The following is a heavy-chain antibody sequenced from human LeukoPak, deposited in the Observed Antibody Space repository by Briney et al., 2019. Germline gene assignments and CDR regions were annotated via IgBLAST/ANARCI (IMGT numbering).Heavy chain of an antibody. J-gene: IGHJ4*02. V-gene: IGHV3-30*03. Sequence: PGGSLRLSCAASGFTFSSYGMHWVRQAPGKGLEWVAVISYDGSNKYYADSVKGRFTISRDNSKNTLYLQMNSLRAEDTAVYYCARPPTSYYYDSSGYWDYYFDYWGQGTLVTVSS. CDR2: ISYDGSNK. D-gene: IGHD3-22*01. CDR1: GFTFSSYG. CDR3: ARPPTSYYYDSSGYWDYYFDY.